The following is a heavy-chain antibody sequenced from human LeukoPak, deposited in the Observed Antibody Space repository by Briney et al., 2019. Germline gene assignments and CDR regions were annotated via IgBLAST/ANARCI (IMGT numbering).Heavy chain of an antibody. D-gene: IGHD3-22*01. CDR3: ARIYYDSSGRLVDY. CDR2: IYSGGST. Sequence: GGSLRLSCAASEFSVGSNYMTWVRQAPGKGLEWVSLIYSGGSTYYADSVKGRFTISRDNSMNTLYLQMNSLRAEDTAVYYCARIYYDSSGRLVDYWGQGTLVTVSS. V-gene: IGHV3-66*01. J-gene: IGHJ4*02. CDR1: EFSVGSNY.